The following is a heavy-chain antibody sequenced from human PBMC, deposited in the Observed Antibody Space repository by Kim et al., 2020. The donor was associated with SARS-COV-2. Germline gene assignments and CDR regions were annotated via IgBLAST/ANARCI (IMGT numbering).Heavy chain of an antibody. CDR3: ARLPNVGGYPDY. D-gene: IGHD3-22*01. CDR1: GGSISSSTYY. Sequence: SETLSLTCSVSGGSISSSTYYWGWIRQPPGKGLEWIGSIYYSGSTFYNPSLKSRLTISVDTSKNQFSLKLNSVTVADTAVYYCARLPNVGGYPDYWGQGT. V-gene: IGHV4-39*01. J-gene: IGHJ4*02. CDR2: IYYSGST.